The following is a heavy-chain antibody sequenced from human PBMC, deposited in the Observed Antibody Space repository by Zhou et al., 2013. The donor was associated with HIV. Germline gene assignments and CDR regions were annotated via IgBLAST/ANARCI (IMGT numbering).Heavy chain of an antibody. Sequence: QVQLQQWGAGLLKPSETLSLTCAVYGGSFSAYYWSWIRQPAGKGLEWIGHIHTSGSTNYDPSLKSRLTISLDTSYNQFSLKLSSVTAADTAVYYCAREGPLYSYGHVGHFDCWGQGTLVTVSS. J-gene: IGHJ4*02. V-gene: IGHV4-59*10. CDR1: GGSFSAYY. CDR2: IHTSGST. D-gene: IGHD5-18*01. CDR3: AREGPLYSYGHVGHFDC.